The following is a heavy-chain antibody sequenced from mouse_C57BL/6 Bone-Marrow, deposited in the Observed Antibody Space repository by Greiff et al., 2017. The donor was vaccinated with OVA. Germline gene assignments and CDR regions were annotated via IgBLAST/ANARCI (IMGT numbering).Heavy chain of an antibody. V-gene: IGHV2-6-1*01. D-gene: IGHD2-4*01. CDR1: GFSLTSYG. J-gene: IGHJ2*01. Sequence: VQVVESGPGLVAPSQSLSITCTVSGFSLTSYGVHWVRQPPGKGLVWLVVIWSDGSTTYNSALKSRLSISKDNSTSQFFLKMNSLQTDDTAMYYCARHSYYDPHFDYWGQGTTLTVSS. CDR3: ARHSYYDPHFDY. CDR2: IWSDGST.